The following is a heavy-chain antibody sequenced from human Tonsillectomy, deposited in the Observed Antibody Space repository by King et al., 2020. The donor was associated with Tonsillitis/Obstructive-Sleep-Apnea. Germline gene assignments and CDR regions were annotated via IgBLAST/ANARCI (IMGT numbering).Heavy chain of an antibody. V-gene: IGHV3-30*04. Sequence: HVQLVESGGGVVQPGRSLRLSCAASGFTFSSYAMHWVRQAPGKGLEWVAVISYDGSNKYYADSVKGRITISRDNSKNTLYLQMNSLRAEDTAVYYCARGGYCSSTSCPEGYYYYYMDVWGKGTTVTVSS. D-gene: IGHD2-2*01. CDR3: ARGGYCSSTSCPEGYYYYYMDV. J-gene: IGHJ6*03. CDR1: GFTFSSYA. CDR2: ISYDGSNK.